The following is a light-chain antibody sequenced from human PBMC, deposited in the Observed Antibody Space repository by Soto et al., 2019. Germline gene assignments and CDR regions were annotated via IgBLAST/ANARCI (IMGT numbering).Light chain of an antibody. Sequence: DIQMTQSPSSLSASVGDRVTITCQASQDIRNYLNWYQQKPGKAPKLLIYDASNLETGVPSRFSGSGSRTDFTFTISSLQPEDIATYYCQQYDSLLTFGGGTKVEIK. V-gene: IGKV1-33*01. CDR2: DAS. J-gene: IGKJ4*01. CDR1: QDIRNY. CDR3: QQYDSLLT.